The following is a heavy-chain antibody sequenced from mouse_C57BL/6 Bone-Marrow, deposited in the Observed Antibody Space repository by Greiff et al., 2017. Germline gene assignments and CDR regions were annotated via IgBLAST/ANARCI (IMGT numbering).Heavy chain of an antibody. V-gene: IGHV5-16*01. CDR1: GFTFSDYY. CDR3: ARGGADGYYEAMDY. J-gene: IGHJ4*01. Sequence: EVQRVESEGGLVQPGSSMKLSCTASGFTFSDYYMAWVRQVPEKGLEWVANINYDGSSTYYLDSLKSRFIISRDNAKNILYLQMSSLKSEDTATDYCARGGADGYYEAMDYWGQGTSVTVSS. D-gene: IGHD2-3*01. CDR2: INYDGSST.